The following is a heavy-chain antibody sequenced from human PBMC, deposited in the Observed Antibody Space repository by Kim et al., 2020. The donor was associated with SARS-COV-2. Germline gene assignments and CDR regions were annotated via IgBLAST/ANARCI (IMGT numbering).Heavy chain of an antibody. CDR3: AKGDSSGYLPEYYFDY. CDR1: GFTFDDYA. V-gene: IGHV3-9*01. CDR2: ISWNSGNI. D-gene: IGHD3-22*01. Sequence: SLRLSCAASGFTFDDYAMHWVRQAPGKGLEWVSGISWNSGNIGYADSVKGRFTISRDNAKNSLYLQMNSLRAEDTALYYCAKGDSSGYLPEYYFDYWGQGTLVTVSS. J-gene: IGHJ4*02.